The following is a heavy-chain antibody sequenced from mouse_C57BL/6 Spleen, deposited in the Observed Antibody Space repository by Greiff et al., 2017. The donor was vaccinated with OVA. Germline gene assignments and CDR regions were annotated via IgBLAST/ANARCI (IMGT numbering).Heavy chain of an antibody. CDR3: ARELGQGYFDV. CDR1: GYAFTNYL. D-gene: IGHD4-1*01. Sequence: QVQLQQSGAELVRPGTSVKVSCKASGYAFTNYLIEWVKQRPGQGLEWIGVINPGSGGTNYNEKFKGKATLTADKSSSTAYMQLSSLTSEDSAVYFCARELGQGYFDVWGTGTTVTVSS. V-gene: IGHV1-54*01. CDR2: INPGSGGT. J-gene: IGHJ1*03.